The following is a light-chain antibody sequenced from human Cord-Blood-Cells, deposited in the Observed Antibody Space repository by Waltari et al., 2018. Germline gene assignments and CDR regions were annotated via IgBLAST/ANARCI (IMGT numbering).Light chain of an antibody. Sequence: QTVVPQEPSFSVSPGGTVTLTCCLSSGPVSTRYYPSWYQQTPGQAPRTLIYSKNTRSSGVPDRFSGSILGNKAALTITGAQADDESDYYCVLYMGSGIWVFGGGTKLTVL. J-gene: IGLJ3*02. V-gene: IGLV8-61*01. CDR1: SGPVSTRYY. CDR2: SKN. CDR3: VLYMGSGIWV.